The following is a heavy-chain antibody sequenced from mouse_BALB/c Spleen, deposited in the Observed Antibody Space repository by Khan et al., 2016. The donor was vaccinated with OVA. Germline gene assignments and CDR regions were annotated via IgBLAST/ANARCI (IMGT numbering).Heavy chain of an antibody. CDR3: VSRSWFAY. V-gene: IGHV10-1*02. CDR2: IRSKSNNYET. J-gene: IGHJ3*01. Sequence: EVQLVESGGGLVQPKGSLKLSCAASGFTFNTYAMNWVRQAPGKGLEWVARIRSKSNNYETYYDDSVKDRFTISRDDSQSMLSLQMNNLKTEDTAMYYCVSRSWFAYWGQGTLVTVSA. CDR1: GFTFNTYA.